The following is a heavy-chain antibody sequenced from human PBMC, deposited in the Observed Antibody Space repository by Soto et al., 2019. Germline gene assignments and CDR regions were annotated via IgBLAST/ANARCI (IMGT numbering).Heavy chain of an antibody. V-gene: IGHV3-21*01. CDR3: ARDPRLSSHDY. CDR2: ISSSSSYI. J-gene: IGHJ4*02. Sequence: GGSLRLSCAASGFTFSSYSMNWVRQTQGKGLEWVSSISSSSSYIYYADSVKGRFTISRDNAKNSLYLQMDSLRAEDTAVYYCARDPRLSSHDYWGQGTLVTVSS. CDR1: GFTFSSYS. D-gene: IGHD2-2*01.